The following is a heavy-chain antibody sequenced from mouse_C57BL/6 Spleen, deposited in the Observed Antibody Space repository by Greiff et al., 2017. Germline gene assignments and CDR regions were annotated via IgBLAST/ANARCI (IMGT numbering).Heavy chain of an antibody. V-gene: IGHV1-63*01. J-gene: IGHJ2*01. D-gene: IGHD4-1*01. CDR3: ARSLTGPFDY. Sequence: QVQLQQSGAELVRPGTSVKMSCKASGYTFTNYWIGWAKQRPGHGLAWIGDIYPGGGSPTYNEKFKGKATLTADKSSSTAYMQFSSLTSEDSAIYYCARSLTGPFDYWGQGTTLTVAS. CDR1: GYTFTNYW. CDR2: IYPGGGSP.